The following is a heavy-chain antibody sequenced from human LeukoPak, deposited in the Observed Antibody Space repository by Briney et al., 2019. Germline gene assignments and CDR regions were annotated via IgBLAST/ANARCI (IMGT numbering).Heavy chain of an antibody. Sequence: ASVKVSRKASGYTFTGYYMHWVRQAPGQGLEWMGRINPNSGGTNYAQKFQGRVTMTRDTSISTAYMELSRLRSDDTAVYYCARDGSRGSSSSGVRYGYWGQGTLVTVSS. D-gene: IGHD6-6*01. CDR1: GYTFTGYY. CDR3: ARDGSRGSSSSGVRYGY. V-gene: IGHV1-2*06. J-gene: IGHJ4*02. CDR2: INPNSGGT.